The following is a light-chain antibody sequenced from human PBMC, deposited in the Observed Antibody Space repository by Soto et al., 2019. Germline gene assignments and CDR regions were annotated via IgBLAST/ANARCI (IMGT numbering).Light chain of an antibody. V-gene: IGKV4-1*01. Sequence: DIVMTQSTDSLAVSLGERATINCKFSQSVLYSSNNKNYLAWYQQKSGQPHKLLIYWASTRESRVPDRFSGSGSGRDFTLTISSLQAEDVAVYYCQQYYSTPLTFGGGTKVEIK. CDR2: WAS. CDR3: QQYYSTPLT. J-gene: IGKJ4*01. CDR1: QSVLYSSNNKNY.